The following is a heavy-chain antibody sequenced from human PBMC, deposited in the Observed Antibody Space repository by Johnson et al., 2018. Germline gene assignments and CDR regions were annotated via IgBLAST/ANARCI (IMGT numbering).Heavy chain of an antibody. CDR3: ATTPRGLFDF. Sequence: QVQLVQSGGGVVPPGKSLRLSCAASGFTFSGYGMHWVRQAPGKGLEWVAVMSNDGLNKYYADFVKGRFTISRDNSKDTLYLQMNSLRAEDTAVYYCATTPRGLFDFWGQGTLVTVSS. D-gene: IGHD1/OR15-1a*01. J-gene: IGHJ4*02. CDR1: GFTFSGYG. V-gene: IGHV3-30*03. CDR2: MSNDGLNK.